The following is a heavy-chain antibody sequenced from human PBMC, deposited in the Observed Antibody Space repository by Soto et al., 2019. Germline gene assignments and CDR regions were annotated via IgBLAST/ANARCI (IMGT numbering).Heavy chain of an antibody. V-gene: IGHV4-59*01. CDR2: IYYSGST. D-gene: IGHD2-15*01. CDR1: GGSISSYY. CDR3: ARHPNCSGGSCYFSGWWFDP. J-gene: IGHJ5*02. Sequence: SETLSLTCTVSGGSISSYYWSWIRQPPGKGLEWIGYIYYSGSTNYNPSLKSRVTISVDTSKNQFSLKLSSVTAADTAVYYCARHPNCSGGSCYFSGWWFDPWGQGTLVTVSS.